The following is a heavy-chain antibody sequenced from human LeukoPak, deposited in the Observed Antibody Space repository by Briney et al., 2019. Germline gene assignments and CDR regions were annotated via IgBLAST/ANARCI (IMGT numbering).Heavy chain of an antibody. D-gene: IGHD6-19*01. V-gene: IGHV1-69*04. Sequence: GASVKVSCKASGGTFSSYAISWVRQAPGQGLEWMGRIIPILGIGNYAQKFQGRVTMTRDMSTSTVYMELSSLRSEDTAVYYCARDGPSVAGTPFDYWGQGTLVTVSS. J-gene: IGHJ4*02. CDR1: GGTFSSYA. CDR2: IIPILGIG. CDR3: ARDGPSVAGTPFDY.